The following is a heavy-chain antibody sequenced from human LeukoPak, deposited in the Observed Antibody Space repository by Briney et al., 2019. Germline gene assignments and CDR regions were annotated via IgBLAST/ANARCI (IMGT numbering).Heavy chain of an antibody. D-gene: IGHD2-2*01. CDR1: GFTFSSYW. V-gene: IGHV3-74*01. CDR2: INSDGSST. J-gene: IGHJ4*02. CDR3: ARVDCSSTSCRTYYFDY. Sequence: GSLRLSCAASGFTFSSYWMHWVRQAPGKGLVWVSRINSDGSSTSYADSVKGRFTISRDNAKNTLYLQMNSLRAEDTAVYYCARVDCSSTSCRTYYFDYWGQGTLVTVSS.